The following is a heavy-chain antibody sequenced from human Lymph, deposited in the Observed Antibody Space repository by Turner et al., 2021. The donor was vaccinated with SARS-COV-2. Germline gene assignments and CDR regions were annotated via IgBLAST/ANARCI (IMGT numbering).Heavy chain of an antibody. J-gene: IGHJ2*01. CDR3: ASRITMIVGTDTQSWYFDL. Sequence: QLQLHESGPGLVKPSETLSLTCTVSGRSINSRSFYWGWLRQPPQKGLEWIGNIYYSGSTYYIPSLKSRVTISVDTSKNQFSLKLSSVTAADTAVYYCASRITMIVGTDTQSWYFDLLGRGTLVTVSS. V-gene: IGHV4-39*01. CDR1: GRSINSRSFY. D-gene: IGHD3-22*01. CDR2: IYYSGST.